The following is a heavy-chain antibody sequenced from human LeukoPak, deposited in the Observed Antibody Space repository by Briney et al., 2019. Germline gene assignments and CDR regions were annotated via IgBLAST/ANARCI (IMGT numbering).Heavy chain of an antibody. CDR2: ISGDGRNI. J-gene: IGHJ5*02. Sequence: PGGSLRLSCVASGFTFSSYWMHWVRQDPRKGLVWVSRISGDGRNINYADSVRGRFTISRDNAKNTLYLQMNTLRVEDTAVYYCAKDHYGSVNNWFDPWGQGTLVTVSS. CDR3: AKDHYGSVNNWFDP. CDR1: GFTFSSYW. D-gene: IGHD3-10*01. V-gene: IGHV3-74*01.